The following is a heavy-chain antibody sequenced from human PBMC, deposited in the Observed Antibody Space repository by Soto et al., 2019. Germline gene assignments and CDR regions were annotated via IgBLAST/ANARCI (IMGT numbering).Heavy chain of an antibody. J-gene: IGHJ4*02. Sequence: SVKVSCKASGGTFSSYAISWVRQAPGQGLEWMGGIIPIFGTANYAQKFQGRVTITADESTSTAYMELSSLRSEDTAVYYCAREPEYAPGPRYDYWGQGTLVTVSS. V-gene: IGHV1-69*13. CDR1: GGTFSSYA. CDR2: IIPIFGTA. CDR3: AREPEYAPGPRYDY.